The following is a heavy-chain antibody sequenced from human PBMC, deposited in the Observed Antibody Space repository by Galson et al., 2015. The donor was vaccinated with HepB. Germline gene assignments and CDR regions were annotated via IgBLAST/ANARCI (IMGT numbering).Heavy chain of an antibody. Sequence: SLRLSCAASGFTFSSYGMHWVRQAPGKGLEWVAVIWYDGSNKYYADSVKGRFTISRDNSKNTPYLQMNSLRAEDTAVYYCARESYCSGGSCYDGMDVWGQGTTVTVSS. V-gene: IGHV3-33*01. CDR1: GFTFSSYG. J-gene: IGHJ6*02. CDR3: ARESYCSGGSCYDGMDV. CDR2: IWYDGSNK. D-gene: IGHD2-15*01.